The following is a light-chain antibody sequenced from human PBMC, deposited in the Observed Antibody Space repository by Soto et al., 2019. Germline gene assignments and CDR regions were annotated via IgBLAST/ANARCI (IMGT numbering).Light chain of an antibody. J-gene: IGLJ1*01. Sequence: SALTQPPSASGSPGQSVTISCTGTSSDVGGYNYVSWYQQHPGNAPKLMIYEVSKRPSGVPDRFSGSKSGNTASLTVSGLQAEDEADYYCSSYAGSNTYVFGTGTKLTVL. CDR2: EVS. V-gene: IGLV2-8*01. CDR1: SSDVGGYNY. CDR3: SSYAGSNTYV.